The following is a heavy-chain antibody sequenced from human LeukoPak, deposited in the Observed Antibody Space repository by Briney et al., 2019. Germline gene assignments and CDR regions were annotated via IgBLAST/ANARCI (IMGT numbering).Heavy chain of an antibody. J-gene: IGHJ4*02. V-gene: IGHV3-33*01. CDR1: GFTFSSYG. D-gene: IGHD5-12*01. CDR2: IWYDGSNK. CDR3: ARGDIVATIADFDY. Sequence: PGGSLRLSCAASGFTFSSYGMHWVRQAPGKGLEWVAVIWYDGSNKYYADSVKGRFTISRDNSKNTLYLRMNSLRAEDTAVYYCARGDIVATIADFDYWGQGTLVTVSS.